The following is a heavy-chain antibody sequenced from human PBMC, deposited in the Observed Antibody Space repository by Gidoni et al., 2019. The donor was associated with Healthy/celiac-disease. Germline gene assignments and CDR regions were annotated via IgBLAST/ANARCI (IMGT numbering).Heavy chain of an antibody. CDR3: ARDLDSSSYDY. V-gene: IGHV3-33*01. D-gene: IGHD6-13*01. CDR1: GFTFSSYG. Sequence: QVQLVESGGGVVQPGRSLRLHCAASGFTFSSYGIHWVRQAPGKGLEWVAVIWYDGSNKYYADSVKGRFTISRDNSKNTLYLQMNSLRAEDTAVYYCARDLDSSSYDYWGQGTLVTVSS. J-gene: IGHJ4*02. CDR2: IWYDGSNK.